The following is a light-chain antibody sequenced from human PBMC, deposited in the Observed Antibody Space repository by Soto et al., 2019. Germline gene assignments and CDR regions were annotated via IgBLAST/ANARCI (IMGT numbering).Light chain of an antibody. J-gene: IGKJ4*01. CDR2: DAS. V-gene: IGKV1-33*01. Sequence: DIQITQSPSSLSASVGDRVTITCRASQSISRNLNWYQQKPGKAPKLLIYDASNSETGVPSRCSGSGSGTDFTFTISSLQPEDIATYYCQQYDNLPLTFGGGTKVDIK. CDR1: QSISRN. CDR3: QQYDNLPLT.